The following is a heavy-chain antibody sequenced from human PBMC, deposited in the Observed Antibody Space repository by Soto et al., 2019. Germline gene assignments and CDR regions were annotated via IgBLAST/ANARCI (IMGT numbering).Heavy chain of an antibody. D-gene: IGHD6-13*01. J-gene: IGHJ3*02. CDR3: ARDISYIQTLGSWSQWVAFDI. Sequence: ASVKVSCKASGYTFTGYYMHWVRQAPGQGLEWMGWINPNSGGTNYAQKFQGWVTMTRDTSISTAYMELSRLRSDDTAVYYCARDISYIQTLGSWSQWVAFDIWGQGTMVTVSS. V-gene: IGHV1-2*04. CDR1: GYTFTGYY. CDR2: INPNSGGT.